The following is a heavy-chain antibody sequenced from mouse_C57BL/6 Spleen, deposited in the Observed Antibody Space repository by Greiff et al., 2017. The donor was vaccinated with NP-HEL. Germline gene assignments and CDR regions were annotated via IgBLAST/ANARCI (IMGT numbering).Heavy chain of an antibody. J-gene: IGHJ1*03. CDR2: ISYDGSN. V-gene: IGHV3-6*01. Sequence: EVKLQESGPGLVKPSQSLSLTCSVTGYSITSCYYWNWIRQFPGNKLEWMGYISYDGSNNYNPSLKNRITITRDTSKKQFFLKLNSVTTEDTATYYCARDGYYDYWYFDVWGTGTTVTVSS. D-gene: IGHD2-3*01. CDR1: GYSITSCYY. CDR3: ARDGYYDYWYFDV.